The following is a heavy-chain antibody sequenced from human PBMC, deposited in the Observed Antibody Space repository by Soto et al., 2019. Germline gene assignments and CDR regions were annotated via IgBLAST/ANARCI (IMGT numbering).Heavy chain of an antibody. CDR2: ISHSGDT. D-gene: IGHD6-6*01. CDR3: VRGDVAARLQS. J-gene: IGHJ5*02. V-gene: IGHV4-34*01. CDR1: GDSFSGYY. Sequence: QVQLQQWGAGLLKPSETLSLTCAVYGDSFSGYYWSWIRQPPGKGLEWIGEISHSGDTSYNPSLKSRVTISVYTSKNQFSLRLTSVTAADTAVYYCVRGDVAARLQSWGQGTLVTVSS.